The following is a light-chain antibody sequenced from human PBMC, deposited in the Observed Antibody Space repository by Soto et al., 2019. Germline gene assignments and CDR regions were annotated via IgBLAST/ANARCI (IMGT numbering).Light chain of an antibody. V-gene: IGKV1-9*01. CDR2: AAS. Sequence: DIQLTQSPSFLSASVGDRVTITCRASQGISSYLAWYQQEPGKAPKLLIYAASTLQSGVPSRFSGSGSGTEFTLTISSLQPEDFVTYYCQQFNSFPVTFGQGTKLEIK. CDR3: QQFNSFPVT. CDR1: QGISSY. J-gene: IGKJ2*01.